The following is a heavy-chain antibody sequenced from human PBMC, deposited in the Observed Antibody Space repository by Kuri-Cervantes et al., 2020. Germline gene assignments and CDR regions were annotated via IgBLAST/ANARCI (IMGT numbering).Heavy chain of an antibody. J-gene: IGHJ4*02. D-gene: IGHD1-26*01. Sequence: GGSLRLSCAASGFTFSSYSMNWVRQAPGKGLEWVSSISGTSGYIYYADSVKGRFTISRDNANNSVHLQMSSLRVEDTAIYYCASSGSRVGVRYDSWGQGTLVTVSS. V-gene: IGHV3-21*01. CDR3: ASSGSRVGVRYDS. CDR1: GFTFSSYS. CDR2: ISGTSGYI.